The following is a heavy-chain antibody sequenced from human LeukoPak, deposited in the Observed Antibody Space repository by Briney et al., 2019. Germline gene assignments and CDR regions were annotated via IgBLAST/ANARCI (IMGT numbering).Heavy chain of an antibody. V-gene: IGHV4-59*01. D-gene: IGHD5-24*01. Sequence: SETLSLTCSVSGGSISSYYWSWIRQSPGKGLEWIGYIYYSGSTNYNPSLKSRVTISVDTSKNQFSLKLSSVTAADTAVYYCARGEMATIEDAFDIWGQGTMVTVSS. CDR1: GGSISSYY. CDR2: IYYSGST. CDR3: ARGEMATIEDAFDI. J-gene: IGHJ3*02.